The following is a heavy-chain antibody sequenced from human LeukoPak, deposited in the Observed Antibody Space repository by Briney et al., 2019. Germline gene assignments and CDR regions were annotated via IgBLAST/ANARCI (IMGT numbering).Heavy chain of an antibody. J-gene: IGHJ4*02. Sequence: KASETLSLTCTVSGGSISSGGYYWSWIRQHPGKGLEWIGYIYYSGSTYYNPSLKSRVTISVDTSKNQISLKLSSVTAADTAVYYCARDPDSGIAAAGSFAYWGQGTLVTVSS. CDR3: ARDPDSGIAAAGSFAY. CDR1: GGSISSGGYY. D-gene: IGHD6-13*01. V-gene: IGHV4-31*03. CDR2: IYYSGST.